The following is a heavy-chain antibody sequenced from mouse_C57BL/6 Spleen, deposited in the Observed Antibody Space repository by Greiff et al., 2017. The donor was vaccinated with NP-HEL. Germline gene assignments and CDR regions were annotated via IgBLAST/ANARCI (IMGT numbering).Heavy chain of an antibody. Sequence: EVQRVESGPELVKPGASVKIPCKASGYTFTDYNMDWVKQSHGKSLEWIGDINPNNGGTIYNQKFKGKATLTVDKSSSTAYMELRSLTSEDTAVYYCARWGYYGNYVGYFDVWGTGTTVTVSS. V-gene: IGHV1-18*01. D-gene: IGHD2-1*01. CDR1: GYTFTDYN. J-gene: IGHJ1*03. CDR3: ARWGYYGNYVGYFDV. CDR2: INPNNGGT.